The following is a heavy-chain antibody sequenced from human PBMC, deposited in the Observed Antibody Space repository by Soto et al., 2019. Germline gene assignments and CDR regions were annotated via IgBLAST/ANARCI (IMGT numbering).Heavy chain of an antibody. CDR2: IYYSGST. Sequence: KTSETLSLTCTVSGGSISSGDYYWSWIRQPPGKGLEWIGYIYYSGSTYYNPSLKSRVTISVDTSKNQFSLKLSSVTAADTAVYYCARALSYDSGGFDYWGQGTLVTVSS. CDR3: ARALSYDSGGFDY. CDR1: GGSISSGDYY. D-gene: IGHD3-22*01. J-gene: IGHJ4*02. V-gene: IGHV4-30-4*01.